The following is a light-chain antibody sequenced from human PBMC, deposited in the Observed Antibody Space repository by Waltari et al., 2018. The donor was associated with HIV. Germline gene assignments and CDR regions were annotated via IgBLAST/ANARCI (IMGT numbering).Light chain of an antibody. CDR3: SSYTSSTLYV. CDR2: EVS. CDR1: SSDIGGYNY. Sequence: QSALTQPASVSGSPGQSITISCTGTSSDIGGYNYVFWYQQHPGKAPKLIIYEVSKRPSGVSNRFSGSKSGSTASLTISGLQAEDEADYYCSSYTSSTLYVFGTGTKVTVL. V-gene: IGLV2-14*01. J-gene: IGLJ1*01.